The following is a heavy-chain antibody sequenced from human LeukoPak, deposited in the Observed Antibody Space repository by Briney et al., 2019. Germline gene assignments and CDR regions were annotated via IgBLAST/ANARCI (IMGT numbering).Heavy chain of an antibody. D-gene: IGHD3-10*01. Sequence: PGGSLRLSCAASGCTFSSYGMHWVRQAPGKGLEWVAFIRYDGSNKYYADSVKGRFTISRANAKNFLYLQMNSPRAEDTAYYYCARGEYGSGRYHIDYWGQGTLVSVSS. CDR3: ARGEYGSGRYHIDY. CDR2: IRYDGSNK. CDR1: GCTFSSYG. V-gene: IGHV3-30*02. J-gene: IGHJ4*02.